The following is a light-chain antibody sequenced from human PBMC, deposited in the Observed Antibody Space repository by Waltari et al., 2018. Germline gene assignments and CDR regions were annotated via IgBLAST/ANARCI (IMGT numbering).Light chain of an antibody. V-gene: IGKV3-15*01. CDR1: QSVSSN. Sequence: ETVMTQSPATLSVSPGERATLSCRASQSVSSNLAWYQQKPGQAPRLLIYGASTRATGIPARFIGSGSGTEFTLTISSLQSEDFAVYYCQQYNNWPFYTFGQGTKLEI. CDR3: QQYNNWPFYT. CDR2: GAS. J-gene: IGKJ2*01.